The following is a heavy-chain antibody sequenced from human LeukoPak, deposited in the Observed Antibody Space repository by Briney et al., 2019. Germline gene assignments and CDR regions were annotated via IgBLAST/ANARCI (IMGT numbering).Heavy chain of an antibody. J-gene: IGHJ5*02. D-gene: IGHD4-17*01. CDR1: GGSISSYY. CDR3: ARDHGDYNVNWFDP. CDR2: IYHSGST. V-gene: IGHV4-38-2*02. Sequence: SETLSLTCTVSGGSISSYYWSWIRQPPGKGLEWIGSIYHSGSTYYNPSLKSRVTISVDTSKNQFSLKLSSVTAADTAVYYCARDHGDYNVNWFDPWGQGTLVTVSS.